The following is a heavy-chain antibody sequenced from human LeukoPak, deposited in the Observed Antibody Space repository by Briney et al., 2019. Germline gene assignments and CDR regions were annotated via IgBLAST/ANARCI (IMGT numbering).Heavy chain of an antibody. CDR3: ASTTGRYDILRHNWFDP. Sequence: RPSETLSLTCTVSGGSISSSSYYWGWIRQPPGKGLEWIGEINHSGSTNYNPSLKSRVTISVDTSKNQFSLKLSSVTAADTAVYYCASTTGRYDILRHNWFDPWGQGTLVTVSS. CDR2: INHSGST. V-gene: IGHV4-39*07. J-gene: IGHJ5*02. CDR1: GGSISSSSYY. D-gene: IGHD3-9*01.